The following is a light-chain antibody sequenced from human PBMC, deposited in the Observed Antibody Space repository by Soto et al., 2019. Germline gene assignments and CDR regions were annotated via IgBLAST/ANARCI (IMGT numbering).Light chain of an antibody. V-gene: IGKV3-15*01. CDR2: DAS. CDR3: QQYNNGPPWT. CDR1: QSISTY. J-gene: IGKJ1*01. Sequence: EIVMTQSPFTLSLSPGERATLSCRASQSISTYLAWHQQKPGQPPRLLIYDASPRAFGLPARFTGSGSGTTFILIITSLLSEDISVYHCQQYNNGPPWTFGQGTRVEVK.